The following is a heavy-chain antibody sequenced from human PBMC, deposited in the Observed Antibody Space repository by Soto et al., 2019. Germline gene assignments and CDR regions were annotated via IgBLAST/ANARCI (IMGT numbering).Heavy chain of an antibody. J-gene: IGHJ4*02. CDR2: INPSGGST. Sequence: AASVKVSCKASGYTFTSYYMHWVRQAPGQGLEWMGIINPSGGSTSYAQKFQGRVTMTRDTSTSTVYMELSSLRSEDTAVYYCARELGGDGYNQAAVLNYWGQGTLVTVSS. CDR1: GYTFTSYY. V-gene: IGHV1-46*01. D-gene: IGHD6-25*01. CDR3: ARELGGDGYNQAAVLNY.